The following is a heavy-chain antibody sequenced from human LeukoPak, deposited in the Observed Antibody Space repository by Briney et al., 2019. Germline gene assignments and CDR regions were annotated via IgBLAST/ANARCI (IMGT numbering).Heavy chain of an antibody. CDR1: GFTFSSYG. V-gene: IGHV3-30*18. Sequence: PGRSLRLSCSASGFTFSSYGMHWVRQAPGKGLEWVAVISYDGSNKYYADSVKGRFTISRDNSKNTLYLQMNSLRAEDTAVYYCAKRDQGGQGTLVTVSS. CDR2: ISYDGSNK. J-gene: IGHJ4*02. CDR3: AKRDQ.